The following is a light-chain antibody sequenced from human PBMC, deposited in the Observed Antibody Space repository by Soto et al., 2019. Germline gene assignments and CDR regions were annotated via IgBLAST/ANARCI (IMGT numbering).Light chain of an antibody. J-gene: IGLJ2*01. CDR2: DVS. CDR1: SSDVGGYNY. Sequence: QSVLTQPASVSGSPGQSITISCTGASSDVGGYNYVSWYQHHPGKAPKLMIYDVSNWPSGVSNRFSDSKSGNTASLIISGLQAEDEADYYCSSYTRSSTLFGGGTKLTVL. CDR3: SSYTRSSTL. V-gene: IGLV2-14*03.